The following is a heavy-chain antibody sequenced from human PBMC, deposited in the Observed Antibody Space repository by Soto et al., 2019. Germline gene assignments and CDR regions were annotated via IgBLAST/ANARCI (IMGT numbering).Heavy chain of an antibody. CDR1: GFTFSSYS. CDR3: ASLSEEGWFDP. CDR2: ISSSSSYI. V-gene: IGHV3-21*01. Sequence: GSLRLSCAASGFTFSSYSMNWVRQAPGKGLEWASSISSSSSYIYYADSVKGRFTISRDNAKNSLYLQMNSLRAEDTAVYYCASLSEEGWFDPWGQGTLVTVSS. J-gene: IGHJ5*02.